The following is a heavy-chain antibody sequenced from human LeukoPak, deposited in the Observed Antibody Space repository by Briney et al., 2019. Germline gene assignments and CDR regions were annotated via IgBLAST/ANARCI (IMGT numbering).Heavy chain of an antibody. D-gene: IGHD6-13*01. Sequence: GESQNISCKGSGYSLTSYWIAWVRQMPGKGLEWMGIIYPGDSDTRYRAYFQGQVTISADKSISTAYLQWSSLKASDTAMYYCASSRAGHFDYWGQGTLVIASS. CDR3: ASSRAGHFDY. V-gene: IGHV5-51*01. CDR2: IYPGDSDT. J-gene: IGHJ4*02. CDR1: GYSLTSYW.